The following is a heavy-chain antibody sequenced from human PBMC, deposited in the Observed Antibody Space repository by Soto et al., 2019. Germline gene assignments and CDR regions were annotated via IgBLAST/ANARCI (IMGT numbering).Heavy chain of an antibody. CDR2: INAGNGNT. Sequence: APVKVSCKASGYTFTSSAMHWVRQAPGQRLEWMGWINAGNGNTKYSQKFQGRVTITRDTSASTAYMELSSLRSEDTAVYYCARGPLWFGEFNYWGQGTLVTVSS. CDR1: GYTFTSSA. D-gene: IGHD3-10*01. CDR3: ARGPLWFGEFNY. V-gene: IGHV1-3*01. J-gene: IGHJ4*02.